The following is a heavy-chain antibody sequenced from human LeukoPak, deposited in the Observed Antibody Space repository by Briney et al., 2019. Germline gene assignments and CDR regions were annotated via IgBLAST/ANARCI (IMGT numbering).Heavy chain of an antibody. V-gene: IGHV3-23*01. CDR2: ISGSGDTT. Sequence: PGGSLRLSCAASGFTFSSYAMSWVRQAPGKGLEWVSGISGSGDTTYYADSVKGRFTISRDNSKNTVYLQMNSLRAEDTAVYYCAKGIAVAGNSQYFGYWGQGTLVIVSS. CDR1: GFTFSSYA. CDR3: AKGIAVAGNSQYFGY. J-gene: IGHJ4*02. D-gene: IGHD6-19*01.